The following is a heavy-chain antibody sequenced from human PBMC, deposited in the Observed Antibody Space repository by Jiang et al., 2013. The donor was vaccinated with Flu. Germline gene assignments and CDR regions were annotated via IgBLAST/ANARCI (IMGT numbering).Heavy chain of an antibody. D-gene: IGHD6-25*01. J-gene: IGHJ4*02. V-gene: IGHV4-39*01. Sequence: TYYNPSLKSRVTISVDTSKNQFSLKLSSVTAADTAVYYCATLAAAFDYWGQGTLVTVSS. CDR2: T. CDR3: ATLAAAFDY.